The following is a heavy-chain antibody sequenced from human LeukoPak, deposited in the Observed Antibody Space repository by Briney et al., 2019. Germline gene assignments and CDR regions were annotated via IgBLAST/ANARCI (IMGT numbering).Heavy chain of an antibody. CDR2: IYHSGST. CDR1: GGSISSSNW. V-gene: IGHV4-4*02. CDR3: ARSQVGYCSGGSCLTHYYYGMDV. J-gene: IGHJ6*04. Sequence: SETLSLTCAVSGGSISSSNWWRWGRQPPGEGLEWIGEIYHSGSTNYNPSLKSRVTISVDKSKHQFSMKLSSVTAADTAVYYCARSQVGYCSGGSCLTHYYYGMDVWGKGTTVTVSS. D-gene: IGHD2-15*01.